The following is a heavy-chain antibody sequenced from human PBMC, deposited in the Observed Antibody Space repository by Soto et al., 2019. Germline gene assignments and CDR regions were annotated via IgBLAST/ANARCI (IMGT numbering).Heavy chain of an antibody. Sequence: EVQLLESGGGLVQPGGSLRLSCAASGFTFNTYAMSWVRQAPGKGLDWVSAISDSGGRTYYADSVKGRFTISRDNSKNTLYLQMNSLRAEDTAVYYCARDGRITMVRGIDYWGQGTLVTVSS. J-gene: IGHJ4*02. CDR3: ARDGRITMVRGIDY. CDR1: GFTFNTYA. D-gene: IGHD3-10*01. V-gene: IGHV3-23*01. CDR2: ISDSGGRT.